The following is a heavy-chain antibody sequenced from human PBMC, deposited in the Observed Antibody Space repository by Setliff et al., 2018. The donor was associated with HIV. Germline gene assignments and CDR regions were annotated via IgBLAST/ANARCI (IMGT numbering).Heavy chain of an antibody. CDR3: ATMAENNYDFWSAYYRWFDP. Sequence: ASVKVSCKASGYTFIGYYIHWVQQAPGKGLEWMGRVDPEDGETRIAEKFQGRVTLTAETSKDTAYMELSSLRYEDTAVYYCATMAENNYDFWSAYYRWFDPWGQGTLVTVSS. J-gene: IGHJ5*02. V-gene: IGHV1-69-2*01. D-gene: IGHD3-3*01. CDR1: GYTFIGYY. CDR2: VDPEDGET.